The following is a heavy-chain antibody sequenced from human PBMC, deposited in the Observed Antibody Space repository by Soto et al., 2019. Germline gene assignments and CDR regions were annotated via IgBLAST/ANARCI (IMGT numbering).Heavy chain of an antibody. CDR3: ERGGPGYGSPAWQLLGYFDY. CDR2: ISYTGAT. J-gene: IGHJ4*02. Sequence: PSETLSLTCSVSGGAISRGAYFWTWIRQFPGKGLEWLAYISYTGATYYNPSLKSRVTILADTSKNQYSMKLNSVTSADTAVYYCERGGPGYGSPAWQLLGYFDYWGQGTLVTVSS. CDR1: GGAISRGAYF. V-gene: IGHV4-31*03. D-gene: IGHD2-15*01.